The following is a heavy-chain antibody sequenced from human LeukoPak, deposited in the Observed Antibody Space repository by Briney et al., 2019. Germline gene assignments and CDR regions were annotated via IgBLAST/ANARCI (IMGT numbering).Heavy chain of an antibody. CDR1: GFTFSSYW. D-gene: IGHD2-21*02. CDR3: AKSHHVTAIDY. J-gene: IGHJ4*02. Sequence: GGSLRLSCAASGFTFSSYWMSWVRQAPGKGLEWVANIKQDGSEKYYVDSVKGRFTISRDNSKNTLYLQMNSLRADDTAVYYCAKSHHVTAIDYWGQGTLVTVSS. V-gene: IGHV3-7*03. CDR2: IKQDGSEK.